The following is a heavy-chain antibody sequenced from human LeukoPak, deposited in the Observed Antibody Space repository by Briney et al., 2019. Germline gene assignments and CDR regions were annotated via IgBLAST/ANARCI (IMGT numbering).Heavy chain of an antibody. D-gene: IGHD1-1*01. CDR3: ARVRVTGTTSGAFDY. V-gene: IGHV3-30-3*01. J-gene: IGHJ4*02. Sequence: GGSLRLSCAASGFTFSSYAMHWVRQPPGKGLEWVAVISYDGSNKYYADSVKGRFTISSDNSKNTQYLQMNSLRAEDTAVYYCARVRVTGTTSGAFDYWGQGTLVTVSS. CDR1: GFTFSSYA. CDR2: ISYDGSNK.